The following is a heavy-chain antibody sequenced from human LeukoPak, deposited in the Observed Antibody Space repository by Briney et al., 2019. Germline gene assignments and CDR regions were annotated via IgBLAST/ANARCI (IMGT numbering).Heavy chain of an antibody. CDR1: GFTFSSYE. J-gene: IGHJ4*02. D-gene: IGHD2-15*01. CDR2: ISSSGRTI. V-gene: IGHV3-48*03. Sequence: PGGSLRLSCAASGFTFSSYEMNWVRQAPGKGLEWVSYISSSGRTIYYADSVKGRFTISRDNAKNSLYLQMNSLRAEDTAVYYCARDAMGGYWGQGTLVTVSS. CDR3: ARDAMGGY.